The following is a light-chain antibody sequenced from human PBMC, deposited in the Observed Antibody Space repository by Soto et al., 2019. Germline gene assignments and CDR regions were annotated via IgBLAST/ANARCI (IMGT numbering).Light chain of an antibody. CDR2: DAS. CDR3: QQYGRSATFT. J-gene: IGKJ3*01. CDR1: QSLNRRY. Sequence: EIVLTQSPGTLSLSPGERATLSCRASQSLNRRYLAWYQQKPGQAPRLLIYDASRRATDIPDRFSGSGSGTDFTLTITRLEPDDFAVYYCQQYGRSATFTFGPGTKVDIK. V-gene: IGKV3-20*01.